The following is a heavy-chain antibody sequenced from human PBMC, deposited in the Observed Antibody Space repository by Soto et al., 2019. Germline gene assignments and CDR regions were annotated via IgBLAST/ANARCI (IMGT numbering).Heavy chain of an antibody. CDR1: GYTFTSYY. V-gene: IGHV1-46*01. D-gene: IGHD6-13*01. CDR3: ASGAEGIAAAGTSLFDY. Sequence: ASVKVSCKASGYTFTSYYMHWVRQAPGQGLEWMGIINPSGGSTSYAQKFQGRVTMTRDTSTSTVYMELSSLRSEDTAVYYCASGAEGIAAAGTSLFDYWGQGXLVTVHS. CDR2: INPSGGST. J-gene: IGHJ4*02.